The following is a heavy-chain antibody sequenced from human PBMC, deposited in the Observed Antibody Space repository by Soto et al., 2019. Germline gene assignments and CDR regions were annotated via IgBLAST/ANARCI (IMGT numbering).Heavy chain of an antibody. Sequence: SVKVSCKASGGTFSSNAISWVRQAPGQGLEWMGGIIPIFGTANYAQKFQGRVTITADESTSTAYMELSSLRSEDTAVYYCARDKAGRRLGELLGRMDVRGQGTKVTVSS. CDR2: IIPIFGTA. J-gene: IGHJ6*02. CDR3: ARDKAGRRLGELLGRMDV. D-gene: IGHD3-10*01. V-gene: IGHV1-69*13. CDR1: GGTFSSNA.